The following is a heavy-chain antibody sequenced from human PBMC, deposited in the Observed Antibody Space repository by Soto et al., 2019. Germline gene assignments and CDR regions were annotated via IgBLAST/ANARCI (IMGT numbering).Heavy chain of an antibody. CDR2: INTGNGHT. Sequence: RASVKVSCKASGYTLTAYGIHWVRQAPGQRLEWMGWINTGNGHTKYSQKFQGRVTITRDTSARTAYMELNSLRSEDTAVYYCASRGYDFWSGLDPWGQGTLVTAPQ. V-gene: IGHV1-3*04. D-gene: IGHD3-3*01. CDR3: ASRGYDFWSGLDP. J-gene: IGHJ5*02. CDR1: GYTLTAYG.